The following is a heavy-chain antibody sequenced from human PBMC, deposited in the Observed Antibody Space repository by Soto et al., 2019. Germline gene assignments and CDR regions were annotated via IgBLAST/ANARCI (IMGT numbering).Heavy chain of an antibody. Sequence: SVKVSCKASGGTFSSYAISWVRQAPGQGLEWMGGIIPIFGTANYAQKFQGRVTITADESTSTAYMELSSLRSEDTAVYYCARAGGYCSSTSCYYYYYYGMDVWGQGTTVTAP. J-gene: IGHJ6*02. CDR3: ARAGGYCSSTSCYYYYYYGMDV. V-gene: IGHV1-69*13. CDR2: IIPIFGTA. D-gene: IGHD2-2*01. CDR1: GGTFSSYA.